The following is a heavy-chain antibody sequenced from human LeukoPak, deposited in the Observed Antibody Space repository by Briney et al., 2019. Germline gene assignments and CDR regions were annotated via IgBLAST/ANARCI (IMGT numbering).Heavy chain of an antibody. CDR1: GFTFSSYA. D-gene: IGHD4-23*01. V-gene: IGHV3-30-3*01. J-gene: IGHJ4*02. CDR3: ARGPPVIGNYYFDY. Sequence: GGSLRLSCAASGFTFSSYAMHWVRQAPGKGLEWVAVISYDGSNKYYADPVKGRFTISRDNSKNTLYLQMNSLRAEDTAVYYCARGPPVIGNYYFDYWGQGTLVTVSS. CDR2: ISYDGSNK.